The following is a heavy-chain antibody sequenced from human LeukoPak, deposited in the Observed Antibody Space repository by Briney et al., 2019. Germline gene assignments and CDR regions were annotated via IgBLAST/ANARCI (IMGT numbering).Heavy chain of an antibody. Sequence: KASETLSLTCAVSGGSISSGGYSWSWIRQPAGKGLEWIGRIYSSGSISYNPSLKSRLSMSLDTSKNQFSLKLTSVTAADTAVYYCARDEWNGYYYMDVWGKGTTVTVSS. CDR3: ARDEWNGYYYMDV. CDR1: GGSISSGGYS. D-gene: IGHD2-8*01. CDR2: IYSSGSI. J-gene: IGHJ6*03. V-gene: IGHV4-61*02.